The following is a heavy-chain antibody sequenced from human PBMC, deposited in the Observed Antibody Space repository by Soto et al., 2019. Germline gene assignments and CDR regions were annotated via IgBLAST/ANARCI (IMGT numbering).Heavy chain of an antibody. D-gene: IGHD3-3*01. Sequence: QVTLKESGPVLVKPTETLTLTCTVSGFSLSNARMGVSWIRQPPGKALEWLAHIFSNDEKSYSTSLKSRLTISKDTSKSQVVLTMTNMDPVDTATYYCARYKNDFWSGSYYYYYCMDVWGKGTTVTVSS. CDR3: ARYKNDFWSGSYYYYYCMDV. V-gene: IGHV2-26*01. CDR2: IFSNDEK. J-gene: IGHJ6*03. CDR1: GFSLSNARMG.